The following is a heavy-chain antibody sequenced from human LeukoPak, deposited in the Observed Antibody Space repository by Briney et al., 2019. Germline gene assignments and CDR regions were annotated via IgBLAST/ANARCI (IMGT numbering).Heavy chain of an antibody. CDR1: GGSISSYY. CDR3: ARNTVDYDSSGYYRSYFDY. D-gene: IGHD3-22*01. Sequence: PSETLSLTCTVSGGSISSYYWSWIRQPPGKGLEWIGYIYYSGSTNYNPSLKSRVTISVDTSKNQFSLKLSSVTAADTAVYYCARNTVDYDSSGYYRSYFDYWGQGTLVTVSS. CDR2: IYYSGST. V-gene: IGHV4-59*12. J-gene: IGHJ4*02.